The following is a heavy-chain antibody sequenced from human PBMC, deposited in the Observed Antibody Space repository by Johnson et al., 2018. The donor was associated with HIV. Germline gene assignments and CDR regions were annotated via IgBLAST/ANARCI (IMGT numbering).Heavy chain of an antibody. CDR1: GFTFSNYA. V-gene: IGHV3-30*18. CDR2: ISYDGSNK. Sequence: QVQLVESGGVVVQPGGSLRLSCVASGFTFSNYAMSWVRRAPVKGLEWVAVISYDGSNKYYADSVKGRFTISRDNSKNTLYLQMNSLRAEDTAVYYCAKERAYIRTFDIWGQGTLVTVSS. D-gene: IGHD5-18*01. J-gene: IGHJ3*02. CDR3: AKERAYIRTFDI.